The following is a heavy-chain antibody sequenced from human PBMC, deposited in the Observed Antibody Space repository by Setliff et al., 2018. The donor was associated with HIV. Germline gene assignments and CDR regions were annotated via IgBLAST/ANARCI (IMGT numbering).Heavy chain of an antibody. D-gene: IGHD6-19*01. V-gene: IGHV4-61*02. Sequence: PSETLSLTCTVSGGSISSGDYYWTWIRQPAGKGLQWIGRIHTSGNTNYNPSLKSRVTISVDTSKSQFSLKLSSLTAADTAVYYCARERTQWPNYNYFDPWGLGTLVTVSS. CDR3: ARERTQWPNYNYFDP. CDR1: GGSISSGDYY. J-gene: IGHJ5*02. CDR2: IHTSGNT.